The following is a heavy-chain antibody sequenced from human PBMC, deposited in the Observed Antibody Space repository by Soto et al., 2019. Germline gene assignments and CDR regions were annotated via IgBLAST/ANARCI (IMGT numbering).Heavy chain of an antibody. CDR3: AKDLAAAGLYYFDY. CDR2: ISGSGGST. CDR1: GFSISSYA. J-gene: IGHJ4*02. Sequence: PGGSMRLACAACGFSISSYAMSWVSQAPGKGLEWVSAISGSGGSTYYADSVKGRFTISRDNSKNTLYLQMNSLRAEDTAVYYCAKDLAAAGLYYFDYWGQGTLVTVSS. V-gene: IGHV3-23*01. D-gene: IGHD6-13*01.